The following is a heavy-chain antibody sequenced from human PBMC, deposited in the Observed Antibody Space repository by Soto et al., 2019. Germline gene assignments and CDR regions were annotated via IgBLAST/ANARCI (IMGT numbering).Heavy chain of an antibody. J-gene: IGHJ3*02. CDR1: VGSFSDYY. CDR2: INHSGST. V-gene: IGHV4-34*01. D-gene: IGHD2-2*01. CDR3: ARDPHCSRTSCYAFDI. Sequence: QVQLQQCGAGLLKPSETLSLTCAVYVGSFSDYYWSWIRQPPGKGLEWIGEINHSGSTNYNPSLKSRVSISVDTSKNQFSLKLSSVTAADTAVYYCARDPHCSRTSCYAFDIWGQGTMVTVSS.